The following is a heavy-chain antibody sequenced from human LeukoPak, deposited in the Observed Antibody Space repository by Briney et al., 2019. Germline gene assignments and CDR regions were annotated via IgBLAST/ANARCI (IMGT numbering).Heavy chain of an antibody. CDR2: INQDGSEK. CDR1: GFTLSIYW. CDR3: ARGFDGYYGFDM. Sequence: GGSLRLSCEASGFTLSIYWMSWVRQAPGKGLEWVANINQDGSEKYYVDSVKGRFTISRDNAKKSLYLQMNSLRVEDTAVYYCARGFDGYYGFDMWGQGTMVTVSS. J-gene: IGHJ3*02. D-gene: IGHD5-24*01. V-gene: IGHV3-7*05.